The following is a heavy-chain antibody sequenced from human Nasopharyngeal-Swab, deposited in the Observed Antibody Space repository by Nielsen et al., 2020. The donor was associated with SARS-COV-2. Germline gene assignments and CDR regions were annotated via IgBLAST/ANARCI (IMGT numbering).Heavy chain of an antibody. D-gene: IGHD6-19*01. CDR3: ARGDGDSSGWYTNGDYFDY. CDR2: INAGNGNT. V-gene: IGHV1-3*01. Sequence: ASVKVSCKASGYTFTSYAMHWVRQAPGQRLEWMGWINAGNGNTKYSQKFQGRVTITRDTSASTAYMELRSLRSEDTAVYYCARGDGDSSGWYTNGDYFDYWGQGTLVTVSP. J-gene: IGHJ4*02. CDR1: GYTFTSYA.